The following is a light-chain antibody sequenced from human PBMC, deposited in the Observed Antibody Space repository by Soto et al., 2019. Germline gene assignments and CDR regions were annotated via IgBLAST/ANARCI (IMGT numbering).Light chain of an antibody. V-gene: IGKV3-20*01. CDR2: GAS. CDR3: QQYGSSPIT. CDR1: QTVHNAY. Sequence: EIVLTQSPGTLSLSPGERASLSCRASQTVHNAYLAWYQQKSGQAPRLLIFGASSRATGIPDRFSGSGSGTDFTLTISRLEPEDFAVYYCQQYGSSPITFGQGTRLDFK. J-gene: IGKJ5*01.